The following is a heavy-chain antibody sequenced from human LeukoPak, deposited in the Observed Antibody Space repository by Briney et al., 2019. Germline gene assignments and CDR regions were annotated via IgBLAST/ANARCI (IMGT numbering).Heavy chain of an antibody. CDR3: ARAPGRYCSGGSCLDY. V-gene: IGHV4-59*01. CDR2: IYYNGST. CDR1: GYSISTYY. J-gene: IGHJ4*02. Sequence: SETLSLTCTVSGYSISTYYWSWLRQPPGKGLEYVWYIYYNGSTNYNPSLKSRVTISVDTSKNHFSLRLSSVTAADTAVYFCARAPGRYCSGGSCLDYWGKGTLVTVSS. D-gene: IGHD2-15*01.